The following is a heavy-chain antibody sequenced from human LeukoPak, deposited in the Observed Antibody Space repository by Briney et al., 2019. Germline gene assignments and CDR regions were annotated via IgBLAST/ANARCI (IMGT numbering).Heavy chain of an antibody. V-gene: IGHV4-59*06. J-gene: IGHJ4*02. CDR1: GGSISSYY. Sequence: SETLSLTCTVSGGSISSYYWSWIRQPPGKGLEWIGYIYYSGSTYYNPSLKSRVTISVDTSKNQFSLKLSSVTAADTAVYYCAKGIQLASFFDYWGQGTLVTVSS. CDR3: AKGIQLASFFDY. CDR2: IYYSGST. D-gene: IGHD5-18*01.